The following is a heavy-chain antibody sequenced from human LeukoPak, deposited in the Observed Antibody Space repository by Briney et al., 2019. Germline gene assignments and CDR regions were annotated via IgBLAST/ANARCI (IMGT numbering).Heavy chain of an antibody. CDR1: GGSISNYY. V-gene: IGHV4-59*01. Sequence: TSETLSLTRTVSGGSISNYYWSWIRQPPGKGLEWIGYVYYSGSTNYNPSLKSRVSMSVDTSKKQISLKLTSVTAADTAVYFCAKEAAAGFDYWGQGILVTVSS. D-gene: IGHD6-13*01. CDR2: VYYSGST. J-gene: IGHJ4*02. CDR3: AKEAAAGFDY.